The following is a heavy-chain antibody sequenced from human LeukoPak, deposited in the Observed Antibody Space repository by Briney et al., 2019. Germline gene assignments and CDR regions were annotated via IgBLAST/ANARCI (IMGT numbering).Heavy chain of an antibody. V-gene: IGHV4-34*01. Sequence: SETLSLTCAVYGGHLSRYYWSWIRQPPGKGLEWIGAINHSGSTNYNPSLNSQVTISVATSKNQFSLKLISVTAADTAVYYCARGRVENVLRYFDWLYYYMDVWGKGTTVTVSS. CDR3: ARGRVENVLRYFDWLYYYMDV. CDR2: INHSGST. D-gene: IGHD3-9*01. CDR1: GGHLSRYY. J-gene: IGHJ6*03.